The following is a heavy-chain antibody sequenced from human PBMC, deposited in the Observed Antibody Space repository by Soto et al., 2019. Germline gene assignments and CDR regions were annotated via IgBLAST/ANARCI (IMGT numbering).Heavy chain of an antibody. J-gene: IGHJ4*02. CDR2: INHSGST. CDR3: ARGGSIVATILYYFDY. Sequence: SETLSLTCAVYGGSFSGYYWSWIRQPPGKGLEWIGEINHSGSTNYNPSLKSRVTISVDTSKNQFSLKLSSVTAADTAVYYCARGGSIVATILYYFDYWGQGTLVTVSS. D-gene: IGHD5-12*01. V-gene: IGHV4-34*01. CDR1: GGSFSGYY.